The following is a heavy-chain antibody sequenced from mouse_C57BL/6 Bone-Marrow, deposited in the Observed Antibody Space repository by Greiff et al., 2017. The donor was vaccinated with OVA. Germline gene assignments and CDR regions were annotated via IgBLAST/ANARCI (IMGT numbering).Heavy chain of an antibody. CDR1: GYTFTDHI. Sequence: QVHVKQSGAELASPGASVTLSCKASGYTFTDHIMNWVKKRPGQGLEWIGRIYPVSGETNYNQKFMGKATFSVDRSSSTVYMVLNSLTSEDPAVYYCGPGRSNYGWFAYWGQGTLVTVSA. CDR2: IYPVSGET. J-gene: IGHJ3*01. D-gene: IGHD2-5*01. V-gene: IGHV1-11*01. CDR3: GPGRSNYGWFAY.